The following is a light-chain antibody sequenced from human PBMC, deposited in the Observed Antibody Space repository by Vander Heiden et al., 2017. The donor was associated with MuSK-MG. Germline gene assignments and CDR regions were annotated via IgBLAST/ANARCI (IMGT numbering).Light chain of an antibody. V-gene: IGKV3-15*01. CDR3: QQYNDWPRT. CDR1: QSVKSS. CDR2: GAS. Sequence: IVMTQPPATLSVSPGERATLSCRASQSVKSSLAWYQQKPGQAPRLLIYGASTRATGVPASFSGSGSGTYFTLTISRLRSEDFAVYYCQQYNDWPRTFGQGTKVEIK. J-gene: IGKJ1*01.